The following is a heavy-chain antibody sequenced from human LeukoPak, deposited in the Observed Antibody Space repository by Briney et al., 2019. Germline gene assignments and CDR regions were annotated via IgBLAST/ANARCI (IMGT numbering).Heavy chain of an antibody. CDR2: INPADSDT. Sequence: GESLKISCKASGYSFSSYWIAWVRQIPGKGLEWMGIINPADSDTRYSLSIQGQVTISADRSISTAYLQWSSLKASDTAIYYCARGEGGYNYAFWGQGTLVTVSS. V-gene: IGHV5-51*01. CDR1: GYSFSSYW. J-gene: IGHJ4*02. CDR3: ARGEGGYNYAF. D-gene: IGHD5-24*01.